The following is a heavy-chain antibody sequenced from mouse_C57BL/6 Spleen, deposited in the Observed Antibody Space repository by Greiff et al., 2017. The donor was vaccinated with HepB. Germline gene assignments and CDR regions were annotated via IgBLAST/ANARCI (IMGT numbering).Heavy chain of an antibody. J-gene: IGHJ1*03. V-gene: IGHV5-6*02. D-gene: IGHD1-1*01. CDR1: GFTFSSYG. CDR2: ISSGSSYT. Sequence: EVMLVESGGDLVKPGGSLKLSCAASGFTFSSYGMSWVRQTPDKRLEWVATISSGSSYTYYPDSVKGRFTISRDNAKNTLYLQMSSLKSEDTAMYYCARQGDYYGSRYWYFDVWGTGTTVTVSS. CDR3: ARQGDYYGSRYWYFDV.